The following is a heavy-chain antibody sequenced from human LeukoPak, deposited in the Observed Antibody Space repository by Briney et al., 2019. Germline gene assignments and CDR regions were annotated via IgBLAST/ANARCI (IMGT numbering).Heavy chain of an antibody. V-gene: IGHV2-70*11. CDR1: GFSLSTSGMC. CDR3: ARIGSSGWGLLDY. CDR2: IDWDDDK. Sequence: EAGPTLVNPTQTLTLTCTFSGFSLSTSGMCVSWIRQPPGKALEWLARIDWDDDKYYSTFLKTRLTISKDTSKNQVVHTMTNMDPVDTATYYCARIGSSGWGLLDYWGQGTLVTVSS. D-gene: IGHD6-19*01. J-gene: IGHJ4*02.